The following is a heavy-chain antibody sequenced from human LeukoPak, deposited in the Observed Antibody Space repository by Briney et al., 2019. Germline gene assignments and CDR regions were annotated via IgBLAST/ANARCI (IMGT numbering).Heavy chain of an antibody. CDR3: ARDQYGDFEDY. CDR1: GGSINTANYY. Sequence: NPSETLSLTCNVSGGSINTANYYWTWIRQPPGKGLEWIGYISYSGTPYYNPSLNSRVTISLDTSKNQFSLRLNSVTAADTAMYYCARDQYGDFEDYWGQGTLVTVSS. J-gene: IGHJ4*02. CDR2: ISYSGTP. D-gene: IGHD4-17*01. V-gene: IGHV4-30-4*08.